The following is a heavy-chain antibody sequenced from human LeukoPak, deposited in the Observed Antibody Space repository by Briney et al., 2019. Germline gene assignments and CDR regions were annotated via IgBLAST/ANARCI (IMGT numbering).Heavy chain of an antibody. CDR2: ISSSSSYI. J-gene: IGHJ4*02. CDR1: GFTFSSYS. Sequence: GGSLRLSCAASGFTFSSYSMNWVRQAPGKGLEWVSSISSSSSYIYYADSVKGRFTISRDNAKNSLYLQIKRLRAEDTAVHYIAKDLNLRYDFWSGYGDLAYWGQGPLATVS. V-gene: IGHV3-21*01. D-gene: IGHD3-3*01. CDR3: AKDLNLRYDFWSGYGDLAY.